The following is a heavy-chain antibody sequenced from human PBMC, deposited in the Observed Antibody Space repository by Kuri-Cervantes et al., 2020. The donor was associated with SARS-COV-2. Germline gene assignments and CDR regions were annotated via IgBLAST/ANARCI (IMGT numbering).Heavy chain of an antibody. CDR3: ARDNLLYGDYGRYNWFDP. Sequence: GGSLRLSCAASGFTVSSNEMSWVRQAPGKGLEWVSVIYSGGSTYYADSVKGRFTISRDNSKNTLYLQMNSLRAEDTAVYYCARDNLLYGDYGRYNWFDPWGQGTLVTVSS. D-gene: IGHD4-17*01. CDR1: GFTVSSNE. V-gene: IGHV3-66*02. CDR2: IYSGGST. J-gene: IGHJ5*02.